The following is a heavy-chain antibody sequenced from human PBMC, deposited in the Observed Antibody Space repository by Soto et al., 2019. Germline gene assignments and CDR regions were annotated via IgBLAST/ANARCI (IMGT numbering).Heavy chain of an antibody. CDR2: INTAKENT. CDR3: ARGNSCSYFDY. CDR1: GYTFTSYA. J-gene: IGHJ4*02. D-gene: IGHD2-2*01. Sequence: QVQLVQSGAEVKKPGASVKVSCKASGYTFTSYAIHWVRQAPGQRLEWMGWINTAKENTKYSQKFQGRVTITRDTSASIVYLELSSLISEDTAVYYCARGNSCSYFDYWGQGTLVTVSS. V-gene: IGHV1-3*04.